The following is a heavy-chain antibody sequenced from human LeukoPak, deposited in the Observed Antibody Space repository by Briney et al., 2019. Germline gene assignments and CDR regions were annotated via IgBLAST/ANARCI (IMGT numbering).Heavy chain of an antibody. V-gene: IGHV3-11*04. CDR3: ARRGSYFEFDY. Sequence: GGSLRLSCAASGFTFSDYYMSWIRQAPGKGLEWVSYISSSGSTIYYADSVKGRFTISRDNAKNSLFLQMNSLRVEDTAVYYCARRGSYFEFDYWGQGTLVTVSS. CDR1: GFTFSDYY. D-gene: IGHD1-26*01. CDR2: ISSSGSTI. J-gene: IGHJ4*02.